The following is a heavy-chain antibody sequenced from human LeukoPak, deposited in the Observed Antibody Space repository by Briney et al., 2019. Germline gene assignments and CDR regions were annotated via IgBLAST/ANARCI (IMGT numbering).Heavy chain of an antibody. Sequence: GRSLRLSCAASGFTFSSYAMHRVRQAPGKGLEWVAVISYDGSNKYYADSVKGRFTISRDNSKNTLYLQMNSLRAEDTAVYYCARTTRKVDYWGQGTLVTVSS. CDR3: ARTTRKVDY. J-gene: IGHJ4*02. CDR2: ISYDGSNK. D-gene: IGHD1-14*01. CDR1: GFTFSSYA. V-gene: IGHV3-30-3*01.